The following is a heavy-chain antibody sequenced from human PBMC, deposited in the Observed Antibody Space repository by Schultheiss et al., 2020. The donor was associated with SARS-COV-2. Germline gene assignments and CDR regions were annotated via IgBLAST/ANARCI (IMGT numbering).Heavy chain of an antibody. CDR1: GFTFSSYG. CDR2: IRYDGSNK. J-gene: IGHJ3*02. Sequence: GSLRLSCAASGFTFSSYGMHWVRQAPGKGLEWVAFIRYDGSNKYYADSVKGRFTISRDNSKNTLYLQMNSLRAEDTAVYYCAREVDDAFDIWGQGTMVTVSS. CDR3: AREVDDAFDI. V-gene: IGHV3-30*02.